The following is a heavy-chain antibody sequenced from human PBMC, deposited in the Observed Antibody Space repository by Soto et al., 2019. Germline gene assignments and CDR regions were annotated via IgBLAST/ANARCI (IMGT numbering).Heavy chain of an antibody. D-gene: IGHD3-22*01. Sequence: PGGSLRLSCAASGFTFSTYSMNWVRRAPGKGLEWVSYISSSSSTIFYTDSVKGRFTVSRDNAKNSLYLQMNSLRAEDTAVYYCARSTYYYDSSGPPAYWGQGTLVTVSS. J-gene: IGHJ4*02. V-gene: IGHV3-48*01. CDR3: ARSTYYYDSSGPPAY. CDR1: GFTFSTYS. CDR2: ISSSSSTI.